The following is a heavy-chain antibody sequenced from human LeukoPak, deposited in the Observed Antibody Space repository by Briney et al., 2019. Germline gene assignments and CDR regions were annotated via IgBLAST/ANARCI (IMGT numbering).Heavy chain of an antibody. J-gene: IGHJ6*03. CDR2: INPSGGST. Sequence: GASVKVSCKASGYTFTSYYMHWVRQAPGQGLEWMGIINPSGGSTSYAQKFQGRVTITADKSTSTAYMELSSLRSEDTAVYYCSRDDHYYYYMDVWGKGTTVTVSS. CDR1: GYTFTSYY. CDR3: SRDDHYYYYMDV. V-gene: IGHV1-46*01.